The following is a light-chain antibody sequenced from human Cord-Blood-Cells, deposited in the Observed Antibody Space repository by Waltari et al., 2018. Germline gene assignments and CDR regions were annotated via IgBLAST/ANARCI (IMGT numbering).Light chain of an antibody. Sequence: DIVMTKSPDSLAVSLGARATITCKSSQSVLYSSNNKNYLAWYQQKPGQPPKLLIYWASTRESGVPDRFRGSGSGTDFTLTISSLQAEDVAVYYCQQYYSTPLTFGGGTKVEIK. CDR2: WAS. CDR3: QQYYSTPLT. CDR1: QSVLYSSNNKNY. J-gene: IGKJ4*01. V-gene: IGKV4-1*01.